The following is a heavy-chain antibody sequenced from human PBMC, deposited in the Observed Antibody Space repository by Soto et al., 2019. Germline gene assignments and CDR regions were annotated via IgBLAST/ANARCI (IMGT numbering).Heavy chain of an antibody. CDR1: GGTFSSYA. V-gene: IGHV1-69*13. Sequence: SVKVSCKASGGTFSSYAISWVRQAPGQGLEWMGGIIPIFGTANYAQKFQGRVTITADESTSTAYMEPSSLRSEDTAVYYCARDHPRGYYDSSGYLDAFDIWGQGTMVTVSS. CDR3: ARDHPRGYYDSSGYLDAFDI. D-gene: IGHD3-22*01. J-gene: IGHJ3*02. CDR2: IIPIFGTA.